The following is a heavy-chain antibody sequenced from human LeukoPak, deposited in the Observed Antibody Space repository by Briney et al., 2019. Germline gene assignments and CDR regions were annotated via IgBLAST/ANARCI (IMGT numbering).Heavy chain of an antibody. D-gene: IGHD3-22*01. CDR1: GFTFNTYG. CDR2: ISGSGGST. CDR3: AKGGSDSSGYYSLYYYYYMDV. Sequence: GGSLRLSCAASGFTFNTYGMSWVRQAPGKGLEWVSAISGSGGSTYYADSVKGRFIISRDNSKNMLYLQMSSLRAEDTAVYYCAKGGSDSSGYYSLYYYYYMDVWGKGTTVTISS. J-gene: IGHJ6*03. V-gene: IGHV3-23*01.